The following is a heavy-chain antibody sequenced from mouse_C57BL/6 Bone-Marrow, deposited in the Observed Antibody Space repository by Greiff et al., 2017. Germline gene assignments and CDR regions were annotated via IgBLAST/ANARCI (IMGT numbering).Heavy chain of an antibody. CDR2: IWSGGST. Sequence: VQLQQPGPGLVQPSQSLSITCTVSGFSLTSYGVHWVRQSPGKGLEWLGVIWSGGSTDYNAAFISRLSIIKDNSKIQVFLKTNSLQADYTAIYYCAGGACGIFAYWGQGTLVTVSA. CDR1: GFSLTSYG. J-gene: IGHJ3*01. D-gene: IGHD1-1*02. CDR3: AGGACGIFAY. V-gene: IGHV2-2*01.